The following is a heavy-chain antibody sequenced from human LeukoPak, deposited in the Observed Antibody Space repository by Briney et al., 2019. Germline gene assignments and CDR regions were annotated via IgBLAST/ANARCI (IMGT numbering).Heavy chain of an antibody. J-gene: IGHJ5*02. D-gene: IGHD2-15*01. CDR3: ARGSYCSGGSCYDNWFDP. CDR2: IYYRGST. V-gene: IGHV4-59*12. CDR1: GGSISSYY. Sequence: SETLSLTCTVSGGSISSYYWSWIRQPPGKGLEWMGYIYYRGSTNYNPSLKSRVTISVDTSKNQISLKLSSVTAADTAVYYCARGSYCSGGSCYDNWFDPWGQGTLVTVSS.